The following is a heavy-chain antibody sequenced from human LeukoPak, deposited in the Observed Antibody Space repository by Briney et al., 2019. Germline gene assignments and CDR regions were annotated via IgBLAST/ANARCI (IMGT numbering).Heavy chain of an antibody. J-gene: IGHJ4*02. CDR2: IGNNAGGI. CDR3: AIDPNWGTHS. D-gene: IGHD7-27*01. V-gene: IGHV3-23*01. CDR1: GFTFSTYT. Sequence: GGSLRLSCAASGFTFSTYTMYWVRHPPGKRLEWVSIIGNNAGGIHYADSVKGRFTISRDNFKNALYLQMNSLRVEDTAVYYCAIDPNWGTHSWGQGVLVTVSS.